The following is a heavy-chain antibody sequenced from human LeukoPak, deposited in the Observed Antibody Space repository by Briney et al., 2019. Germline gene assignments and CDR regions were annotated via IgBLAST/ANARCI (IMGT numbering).Heavy chain of an antibody. V-gene: IGHV1-2*02. Sequence: ASVKVSCKASGYTFTGYYMHRVRQAPGQGLEWMGWINTNSGGTNYAKKFQGRVTMTRETSISTAYMELSRLRSDDTAAYYCARRRDVVVVAATVMDVWGKGTTVTVSS. D-gene: IGHD2-15*01. CDR2: INTNSGGT. CDR1: GYTFTGYY. CDR3: ARRRDVVVVAATVMDV. J-gene: IGHJ6*03.